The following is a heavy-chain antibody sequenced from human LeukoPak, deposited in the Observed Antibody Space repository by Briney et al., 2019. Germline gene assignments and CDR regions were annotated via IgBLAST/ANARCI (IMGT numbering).Heavy chain of an antibody. Sequence: ASVKVSCKASGYTFTGYYMHWVRQAPGQGLEWMGWINPNSGGTNYAQKFQGRVTMTRDTSISTVYMELSRLRSDDTAVYYCARFPDIVVVPAAYDAFDIWGQGTMVTVSS. J-gene: IGHJ3*02. CDR3: ARFPDIVVVPAAYDAFDI. CDR2: INPNSGGT. CDR1: GYTFTGYY. D-gene: IGHD2-2*01. V-gene: IGHV1-2*02.